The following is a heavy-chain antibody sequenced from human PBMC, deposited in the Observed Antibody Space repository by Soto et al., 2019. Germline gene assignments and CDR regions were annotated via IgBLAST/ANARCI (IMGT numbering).Heavy chain of an antibody. V-gene: IGHV3-49*04. J-gene: IGHJ4*02. Sequence: SLRLSCTASGFTFGDYAMGWVRQAPGKGLEWVSFIRSRAYGGTADYAASVKGRFTISRDDSKSIAYLQMNSLKTEDTAVYYCTRPLFAYCGGDCSFDYWGQGTLVTVSS. CDR1: GFTFGDYA. CDR3: TRPLFAYCGGDCSFDY. CDR2: IRSRAYGGTA. D-gene: IGHD2-21*02.